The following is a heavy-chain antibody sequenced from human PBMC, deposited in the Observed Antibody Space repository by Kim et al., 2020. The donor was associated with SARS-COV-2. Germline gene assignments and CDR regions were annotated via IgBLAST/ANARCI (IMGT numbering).Heavy chain of an antibody. CDR1: GFTFSSYA. D-gene: IGHD3-22*01. CDR3: AKTGASSAYYPGY. CDR2: IFGGGSST. J-gene: IGHJ4*02. Sequence: GGSLRLSCAASGFTFSSYAMTWVRQAPGKGLEWVSLIFGGGSSTYYADSVKGRFTISRDNSKNTLYLQMNSLRAEDTVVYYCAKTGASSAYYPGYWGQGTLVTVSS. V-gene: IGHV3-23*03.